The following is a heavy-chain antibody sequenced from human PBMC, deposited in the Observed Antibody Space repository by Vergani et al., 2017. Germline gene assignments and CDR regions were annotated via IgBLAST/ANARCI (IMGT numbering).Heavy chain of an antibody. CDR1: GYTFTSYD. V-gene: IGHV1-8*01. D-gene: IGHD3-22*01. CDR2: MNPNSGNT. CDR3: ARVVGWLIDY. J-gene: IGHJ4*02. Sequence: QVQLVPSGAEVKTPGASVKFSCKASGYTFTSYDINWVRQATGQGLEWMGWMNPNSGNTGYAQKFKGRVTMTRNTSISTAYMELSSLRSEATAVYYCARVVGWLIDYGGEGTLVTVSS.